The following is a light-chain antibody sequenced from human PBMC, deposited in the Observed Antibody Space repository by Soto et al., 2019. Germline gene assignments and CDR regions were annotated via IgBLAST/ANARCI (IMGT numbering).Light chain of an antibody. V-gene: IGKV3-20*01. Sequence: EIVLTQSRSTLSLSPGRRATLSCRASQSVSSSYLAWYQQKPGQAPRLXIYGASSRATGIPDRFSGSGSGTDFTLTISRLEPEDFAVYYCQQYGNSPQTFGQGTKVDIK. J-gene: IGKJ1*01. CDR3: QQYGNSPQT. CDR2: GAS. CDR1: QSVSSSY.